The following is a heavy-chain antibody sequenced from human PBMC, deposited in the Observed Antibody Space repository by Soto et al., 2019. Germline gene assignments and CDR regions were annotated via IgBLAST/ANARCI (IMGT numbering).Heavy chain of an antibody. Sequence: SETLSLTCAVYGGSFSGYYWSWIRQPPGKGLEWIGEINHSGSTNYNPSLKSRVTISVDTSKNQFSLKLSSVTAADTAVYYCASFLGPPDRIYSYGYFDYWGQGTLVTVSS. CDR3: ASFLGPPDRIYSYGYFDY. J-gene: IGHJ4*02. D-gene: IGHD5-18*01. CDR1: GGSFSGYY. CDR2: INHSGST. V-gene: IGHV4-34*01.